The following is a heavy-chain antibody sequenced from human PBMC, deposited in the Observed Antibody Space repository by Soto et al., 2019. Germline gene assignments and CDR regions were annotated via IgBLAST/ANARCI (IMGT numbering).Heavy chain of an antibody. V-gene: IGHV4-39*01. CDR3: ARGRGKYYYDSSGYYSISWGTFSL. CDR2: FYYSGST. Sequence: PSETPSLTCPVSGCSLSRSRYYWGWVRQPPGEGVGGVGGFYYSGSTYYNPSLKSRVTISVDTSKNQFSLKLSSVTAADTAVYYCARGRGKYYYDSSGYYSISWGTFSLWGQGTLVTVSS. CDR1: GCSLSRSRYY. D-gene: IGHD3-22*01. J-gene: IGHJ4*02.